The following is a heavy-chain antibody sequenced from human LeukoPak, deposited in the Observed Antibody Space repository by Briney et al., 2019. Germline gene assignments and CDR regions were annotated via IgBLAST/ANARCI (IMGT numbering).Heavy chain of an antibody. CDR3: ARLDILTGNYYYFNF. CDR1: GFTSSSYG. D-gene: IGHD3-9*01. J-gene: IGHJ4*02. V-gene: IGHV3-74*01. CDR2: ISGDGSTT. Sequence: GSLRLSCAASGFTSSSYGMHWVRQAPGMGLVWVSRISGDGSTTSYADSVKGRFTISRDNAKNTLYLQMNSLRAEDTAVYYCARLDILTGNYYYFNFWGPGTPVTVSS.